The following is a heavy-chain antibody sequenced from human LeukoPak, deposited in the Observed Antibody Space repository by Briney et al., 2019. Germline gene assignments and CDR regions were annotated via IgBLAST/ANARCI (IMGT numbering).Heavy chain of an antibody. J-gene: IGHJ6*02. D-gene: IGHD2-15*01. V-gene: IGHV5-51*01. Sequence: GESLKISCKGSGYRFTTYWIGWVRQMPGKGLELMGIIYPGGSATRYSPSFQGQVTISADRSISTAYLQWSSLKASDTAIYYCARQGCSGGSCYPPTYYYGMDVWGHGTTVTVSS. CDR3: ARQGCSGGSCYPPTYYYGMDV. CDR1: GYRFTTYW. CDR2: IYPGGSAT.